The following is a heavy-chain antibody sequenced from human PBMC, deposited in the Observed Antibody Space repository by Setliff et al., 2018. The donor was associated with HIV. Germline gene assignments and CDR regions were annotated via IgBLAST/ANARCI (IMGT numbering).Heavy chain of an antibody. V-gene: IGHV1-69*13. CDR1: GGTFSSYA. CDR2: IIPIFGTA. J-gene: IGHJ4*02. D-gene: IGHD3-3*01. Sequence: SVKVSCTASGGTFSSYAISWVRQAPGQGLEWMGGIIPIFGTANYAQKFQGRVTITADESTSTAYMELSSLRSEDTAVYYCARESFWSGYSPGGFDYWGQGTLVTVSS. CDR3: ARESFWSGYSPGGFDY.